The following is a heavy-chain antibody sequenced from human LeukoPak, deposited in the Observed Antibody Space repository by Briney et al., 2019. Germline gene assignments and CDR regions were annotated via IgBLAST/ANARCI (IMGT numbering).Heavy chain of an antibody. CDR1: GGSISSSSYY. Sequence: SETLSLTCTVSGGSISSSSYYWGWIRQPPGKGLEWIGNIWYSGSTQYNPSLKSRVAISADMSKNQISLKLTSVTGADTAVYYCAGERGEEYSSGWYKTNYFYNWGQGIRVTVSS. V-gene: IGHV4-39*07. CDR2: IWYSGST. D-gene: IGHD6-19*01. CDR3: AGERGEEYSSGWYKTNYFYN. J-gene: IGHJ4*02.